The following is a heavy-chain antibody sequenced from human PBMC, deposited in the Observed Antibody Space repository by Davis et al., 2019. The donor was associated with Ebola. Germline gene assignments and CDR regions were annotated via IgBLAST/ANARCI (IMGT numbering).Heavy chain of an antibody. D-gene: IGHD6-19*01. CDR1: GDSITNYY. Sequence: MPSETLSLTCSVSGDSITNYYWSWIRQPPGKGLEWIGYIYYSGSTNYNPSLKSRVTISADASKNQFSLDLVSVTAADTAVYYCARRIVVAWGSFYYDHWGQGILVTVSS. CDR3: ARRIVVAWGSFYYDH. V-gene: IGHV4-59*08. CDR2: IYYSGST. J-gene: IGHJ4*02.